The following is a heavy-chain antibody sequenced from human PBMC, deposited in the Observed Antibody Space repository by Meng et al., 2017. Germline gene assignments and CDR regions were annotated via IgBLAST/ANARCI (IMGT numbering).Heavy chain of an antibody. CDR3: ARASGHSSSWYGYDY. V-gene: IGHV1-2*06. D-gene: IGHD6-13*01. CDR1: GYTFTGYY. Sequence: ASAKVSCKASGYTFTGYYMLWVRQAPGQGLEWMGRINPNSGGTNYAQKFQGRVTMTRDTSISTAYMGLSRLGSDDTAVYCCARASGHSSSWYGYDYWGQGTLVTVSS. J-gene: IGHJ4*02. CDR2: INPNSGGT.